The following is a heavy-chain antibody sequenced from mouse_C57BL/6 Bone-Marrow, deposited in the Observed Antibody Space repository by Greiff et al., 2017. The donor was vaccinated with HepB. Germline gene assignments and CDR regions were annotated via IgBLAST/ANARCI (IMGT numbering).Heavy chain of an antibody. Sequence: VQLKESGAELVRPGASVKLSCTASGFNIKDDYMHWVKQRPEQGLEGIGWIDPENGDTEYASKFQGKATIPADTSSNTAYLQLSSLTSEDTAVYYCTGSYGYDDYFDYWGQGTTLTVSS. J-gene: IGHJ2*01. V-gene: IGHV14-4*01. CDR2: IDPENGDT. D-gene: IGHD2-2*01. CDR1: GFNIKDDY. CDR3: TGSYGYDDYFDY.